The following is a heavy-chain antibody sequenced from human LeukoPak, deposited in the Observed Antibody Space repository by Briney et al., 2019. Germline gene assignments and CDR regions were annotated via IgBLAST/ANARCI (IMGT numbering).Heavy chain of an antibody. V-gene: IGHV3-9*01. CDR1: GFTFDDYA. CDR2: ISWNSGSI. Sequence: PGGSLRLSCAASGFTFDDYAMHWVRQAPGKGLEWVSGISWNSGSIGYADSVKGRFTISRDNAKNSLYLQMNSLRAEDTALYYCAKSGRLWFGELLYSYYFDYWGQGTLVTVSS. D-gene: IGHD3-10*01. CDR3: AKSGRLWFGELLYSYYFDY. J-gene: IGHJ4*02.